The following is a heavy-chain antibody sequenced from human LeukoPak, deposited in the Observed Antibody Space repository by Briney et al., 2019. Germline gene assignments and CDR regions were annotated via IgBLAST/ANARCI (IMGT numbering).Heavy chain of an antibody. V-gene: IGHV1-18*01. D-gene: IGHD3-22*01. J-gene: IGHJ3*02. CDR1: GYTLTELS. CDR2: ISGYNGNT. Sequence: GASVKVSCKVSGYTLTELSMHWVRQAPGQGLEWMGWISGYNGNTNYAQKVQGRVTMTTDISTSTAYMDLRSLRSDDTAVYYCARDQHESSGNDAFDTWGQGTMVTVSS. CDR3: ARDQHESSGNDAFDT.